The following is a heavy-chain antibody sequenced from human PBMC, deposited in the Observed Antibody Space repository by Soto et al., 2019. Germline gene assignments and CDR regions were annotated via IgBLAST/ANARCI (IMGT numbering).Heavy chain of an antibody. CDR2: ILSNDGK. Sequence: QVTLKEAGPVLVKPTETLTLTCTVSGFSLSNPRMGVAWIRQPPGKALEWLAHILSNDGKSYNTSLNSRLTISKEPSKSQVVLTMTNMYPVDTATYYCARIQLPATYFYYMDVWGKGTTVTVSS. CDR1: GFSLSNPRMG. CDR3: ARIQLPATYFYYMDV. J-gene: IGHJ6*03. D-gene: IGHD2-2*01. V-gene: IGHV2-26*01.